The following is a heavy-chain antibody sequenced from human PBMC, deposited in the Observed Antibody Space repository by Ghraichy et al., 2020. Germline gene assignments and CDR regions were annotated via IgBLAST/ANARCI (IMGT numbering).Heavy chain of an antibody. V-gene: IGHV3-7*03. D-gene: IGHD3-22*01. J-gene: IGHJ4*02. Sequence: GGSLRLTCAASGFAFNTYWMNWVRQAPGKGLEWVANIRQDGNKKYYVDSVKGRFTISRDNAKNLLFLQMNSLRVEDSAVYYCARVENYYDSSGPNDYWGQGTLVTVSS. CDR3: ARVENYYDSSGPNDY. CDR2: IRQDGNKK. CDR1: GFAFNTYW.